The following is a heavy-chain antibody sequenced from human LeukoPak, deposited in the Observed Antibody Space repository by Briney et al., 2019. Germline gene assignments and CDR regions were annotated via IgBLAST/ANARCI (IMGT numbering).Heavy chain of an antibody. CDR3: VRVGAKSGSYYFYDY. CDR2: INPHFGGT. V-gene: IGHV1-2*02. J-gene: IGHJ4*02. Sequence: ASVKVSCKASGYTFSGPYMHWVRQDPGQGLELMGWINPHFGGTQYAQKIQGRVTMTRDTSISTAYMELSRVRSDDTAVYYCVRVGAKSGSYYFYDYWGQGTLVTVSS. CDR1: GYTFSGPY. D-gene: IGHD1-26*01.